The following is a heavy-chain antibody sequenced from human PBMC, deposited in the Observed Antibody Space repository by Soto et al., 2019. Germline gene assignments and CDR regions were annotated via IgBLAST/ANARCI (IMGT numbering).Heavy chain of an antibody. CDR3: ATLDTAEIQTAAY. Sequence: EVQLVESGGDFVQPGGSLRLSCAGSGFLFSAYWMSWVRHRPGKGLEWVAMRNRASSGTHYVGSVQGRFTISRENAKNSLYPQMNARRVEDTAVYYCATLDTAEIQTAAYWGQGTLVTVSS. J-gene: IGHJ4*02. D-gene: IGHD5-18*01. CDR2: RNRASSGT. V-gene: IGHV3-7*01. CDR1: GFLFSAYW.